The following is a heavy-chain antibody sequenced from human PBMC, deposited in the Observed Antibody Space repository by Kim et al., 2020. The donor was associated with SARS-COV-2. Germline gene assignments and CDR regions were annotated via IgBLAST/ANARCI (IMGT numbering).Heavy chain of an antibody. D-gene: IGHD2-2*01. J-gene: IGHJ6*02. Sequence: GGSLRLSCAASGFTFDDYAMHWVRQAPGKGLEWVSLISGDGGSTYYADSVKGRFTISRDNSKNSLYLQMNSLRTEDTALYYCAKDTAAARYYYYYGMDVWGQGTTVTVSS. CDR2: ISGDGGST. CDR3: AKDTAAARYYYYYGMDV. V-gene: IGHV3-43*02. CDR1: GFTFDDYA.